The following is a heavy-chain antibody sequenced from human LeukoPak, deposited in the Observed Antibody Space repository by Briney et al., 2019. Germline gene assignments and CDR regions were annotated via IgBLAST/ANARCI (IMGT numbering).Heavy chain of an antibody. J-gene: IGHJ4*02. Sequence: ASVKVSCKASGYTFTSYDINWVRQATGQGLEWMGWMNPNSGNTGYAQKFQGRVTMTRNTSISTAYMELSSLRSEDTAVYYCARGLSGSWYWGHWGQGTLVTVSS. CDR1: GYTFTSYD. V-gene: IGHV1-8*01. CDR3: ARGLSGSWYWGH. D-gene: IGHD6-13*01. CDR2: MNPNSGNT.